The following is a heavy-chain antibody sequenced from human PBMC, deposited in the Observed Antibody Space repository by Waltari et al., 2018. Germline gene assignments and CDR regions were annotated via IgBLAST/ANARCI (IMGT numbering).Heavy chain of an antibody. V-gene: IGHV1-8*01. D-gene: IGHD6-13*01. J-gene: IGHJ4*02. CDR1: GYTFTSYD. CDR2: MNPNSGNT. CDR3: AKDGLSSSWYIGGIDY. Sequence: QVQLVQSGAEVKKPGASVKVSCKASGYTFTSYDINWVRQATGQGLEWMGWMNPNSGNTGYAQKFQGRVTMTRNTSISTAYMELSSLRSEDTAVYYCAKDGLSSSWYIGGIDYWGQGTLVTVSS.